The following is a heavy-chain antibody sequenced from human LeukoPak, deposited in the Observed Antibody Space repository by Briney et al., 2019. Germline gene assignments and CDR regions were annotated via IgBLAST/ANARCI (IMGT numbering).Heavy chain of an antibody. V-gene: IGHV4-30-4*07. CDR3: AKDRMDPVNY. D-gene: IGHD2-2*03. Sequence: KTSETLSLTCAVSGGSISSGGYSWSWIRQPPGKGLEWIGYIYYSGSTYYNPSLKSRVTISVDTSKNQFSLKLSSVTAADTALYYCAKDRMDPVNYWGQGTLVTVSS. J-gene: IGHJ4*02. CDR2: IYYSGST. CDR1: GGSISSGGYS.